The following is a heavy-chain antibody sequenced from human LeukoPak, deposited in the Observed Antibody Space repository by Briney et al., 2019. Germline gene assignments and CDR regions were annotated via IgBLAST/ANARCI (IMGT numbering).Heavy chain of an antibody. CDR1: GGSISSGDYY. CDR2: VYYSGST. J-gene: IGHJ6*02. Sequence: SETLSLTCTVSGGSISSGDYYWSWIRQPPGKGLGWIGSVYYSGSTYYNPSLKSRVTISVDTSKNQFSLKLSSVTAADTAVYYCATVDYYYYGMDVWGQGTTVTVSS. CDR3: ATVDYYYYGMDV. V-gene: IGHV4-39*01.